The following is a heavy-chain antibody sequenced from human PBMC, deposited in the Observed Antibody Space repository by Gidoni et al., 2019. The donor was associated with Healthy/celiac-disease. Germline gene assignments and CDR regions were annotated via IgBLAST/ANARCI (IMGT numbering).Heavy chain of an antibody. D-gene: IGHD3-10*01. Sequence: YGDSVKGRFTISRDNSKNTLYLQMNSLRAEDTAVYYCAKDIAYYYGSGSYVPGNSDYYYGMDVWGQGTTVTVSS. V-gene: IGHV3-23*01. CDR3: AKDIAYYYGSGSYVPGNSDYYYGMDV. J-gene: IGHJ6*02.